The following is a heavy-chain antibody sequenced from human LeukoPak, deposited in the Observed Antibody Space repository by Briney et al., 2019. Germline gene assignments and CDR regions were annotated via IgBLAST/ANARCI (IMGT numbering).Heavy chain of an antibody. Sequence: HPGGSLRLSCAASGFTVSSNYMSWVRQAPGKGLEWVSVIYSGGSTYYADSVKGRFTISRDNSKNTLYLQMNSLRAEDTAVYYCASSLTVVDTAMAPVDYWGQGTLVTVSS. V-gene: IGHV3-53*01. J-gene: IGHJ4*02. CDR2: IYSGGST. D-gene: IGHD5-18*01. CDR1: GFTVSSNY. CDR3: ASSLTVVDTAMAPVDY.